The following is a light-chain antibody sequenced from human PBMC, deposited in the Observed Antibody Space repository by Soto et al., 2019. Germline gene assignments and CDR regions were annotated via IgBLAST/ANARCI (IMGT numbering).Light chain of an antibody. CDR1: QSVSSN. V-gene: IGKV3-15*01. Sequence: EIVMTQSPATLSVSPGERAXLSXSASQSVSSNLAWYQQKPGQAPRLLIYGASTRATGIPARFSGSGSGTEFTLTISSLQSEDFAIYYCQQYNNWPAITFGQGTRLEI. CDR2: GAS. J-gene: IGKJ5*01. CDR3: QQYNNWPAIT.